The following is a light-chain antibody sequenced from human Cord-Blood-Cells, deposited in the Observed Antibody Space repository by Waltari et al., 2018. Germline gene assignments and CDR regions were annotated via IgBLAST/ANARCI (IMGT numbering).Light chain of an antibody. Sequence: EIVMPPSQATLSVSPWERATLSCRASQSVSSNLAWYQQKPGQAPRLLIYGASTRATGIPARFSGSGSGTEFTLTISSLQSEDFAVYYCQQYNNWPLTFGGGTKVEIK. CDR1: QSVSSN. V-gene: IGKV3-15*01. CDR3: QQYNNWPLT. J-gene: IGKJ4*01. CDR2: GAS.